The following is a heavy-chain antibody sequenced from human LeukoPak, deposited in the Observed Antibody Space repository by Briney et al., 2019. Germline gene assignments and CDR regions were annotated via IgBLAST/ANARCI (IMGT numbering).Heavy chain of an antibody. CDR1: GVSISSGSYY. CDR2: IYNSGST. D-gene: IGHD3-9*01. V-gene: IGHV4-61*10. Sequence: AETLSLTCTVSGVSISSGSYYWRGIREPGGKGREGIGRIYNSGSTNYNPSLDSRVTISVDMSKNQVSLNLKYVTAADTAVYYCARGYFDCFLDNWGRGTLVTVSS. J-gene: IGHJ4*02. CDR3: ARGYFDCFLDN.